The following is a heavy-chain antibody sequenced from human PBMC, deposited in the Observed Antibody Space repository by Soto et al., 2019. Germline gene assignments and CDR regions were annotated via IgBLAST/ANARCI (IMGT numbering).Heavy chain of an antibody. V-gene: IGHV3-30*09. CDR3: AKDKGPGPAVYYFDY. CDR2: IASDGRDK. Sequence: PGGSLRLSCAASGFTFSSYEIDWVRQAPGKGLEWVAVIASDGRDKKYADSVRGRFAISRDNSKNTMYLEMNSLRGDDAAVYYCAKDKGPGPAVYYFDYWGQGTLVTVSS. CDR1: GFTFSSYE. J-gene: IGHJ4*02. D-gene: IGHD6-19*01.